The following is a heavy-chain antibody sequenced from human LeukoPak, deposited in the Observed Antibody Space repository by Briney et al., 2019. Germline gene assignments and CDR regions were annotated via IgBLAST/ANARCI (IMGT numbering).Heavy chain of an antibody. CDR2: ISSFKGDT. D-gene: IGHD3-3*02. Sequence: ASVKVSCKASGYTFTSYGISWVRQAPGQGLEWVVWISSFKGDTNYTQKLQGRVTLTTDKSTKTAYMELRNLRSDDTAVYYCARDPIRLAFGAYNWFDPWGQGTLVTVSS. V-gene: IGHV1-18*01. J-gene: IGHJ5*02. CDR1: GYTFTSYG. CDR3: ARDPIRLAFGAYNWFDP.